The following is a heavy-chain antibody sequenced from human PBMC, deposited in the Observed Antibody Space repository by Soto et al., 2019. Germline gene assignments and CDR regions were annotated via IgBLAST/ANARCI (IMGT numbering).Heavy chain of an antibody. D-gene: IGHD5-18*01. J-gene: IGHJ4*02. V-gene: IGHV3-7*01. CDR3: ARSVDTAMVDFDY. Sequence: PGGSLRLSCAASGFTFSSYWMSWVRQAPGKGLEWVANIKQDGSEKYYVDSVKGRFTISRDNAKNSLYLQMNSLRAEDTAVYYCARSVDTAMVDFDYWGQGTLVTVSS. CDR1: GFTFSSYW. CDR2: IKQDGSEK.